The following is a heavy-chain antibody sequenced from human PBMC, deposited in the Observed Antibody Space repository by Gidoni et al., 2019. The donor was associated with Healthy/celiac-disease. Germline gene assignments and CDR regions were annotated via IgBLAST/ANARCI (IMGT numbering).Heavy chain of an antibody. J-gene: IGHJ6*02. CDR2: IYHSGST. D-gene: IGHD4-4*01. CDR1: GGSISSGGYS. Sequence: QLQLQESGSGLVKPSQTLSLTCAVSGGSISSGGYSWSWIRQPPGKCLEWIGYIYHSGSTYYNPSLKSRVTISVDRSKNQFSWKLSSVTAADTAVYYCARNYSNYGMDVWGQGTTVTVSS. CDR3: ARNYSNYGMDV. V-gene: IGHV4-30-2*01.